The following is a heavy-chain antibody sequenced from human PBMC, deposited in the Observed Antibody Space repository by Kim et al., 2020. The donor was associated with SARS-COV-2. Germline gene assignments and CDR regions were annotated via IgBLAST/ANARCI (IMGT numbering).Heavy chain of an antibody. CDR1: GFTFSSYW. CDR3: AREYGITMVRGVIKGGRWFDP. D-gene: IGHD3-10*01. V-gene: IGHV3-7*03. Sequence: GGSLRLSCAASGFTFSSYWMSWVRQAPGKGLEWVANIKQDGSEKYYVDSVKGRFTISRDNAKNSLYLQMNSLRAEDTAVYYCAREYGITMVRGVIKGGRWFDPWGQGTLVTVSS. CDR2: IKQDGSEK. J-gene: IGHJ5*02.